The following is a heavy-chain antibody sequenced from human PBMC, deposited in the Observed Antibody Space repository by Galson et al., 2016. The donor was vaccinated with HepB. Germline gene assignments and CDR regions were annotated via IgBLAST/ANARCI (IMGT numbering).Heavy chain of an antibody. Sequence: SLRLSCAASGFSVSSNDASWVRQAPGKGLEWVSVSYSGGRTCYADSVKGRFTVSRDNSKNTLYLQMNSLRVEDTAVYYCAREGCINGACHLDGFDVWGQGPMVTVSS. D-gene: IGHD2-8*01. J-gene: IGHJ3*01. V-gene: IGHV3-53*01. CDR3: AREGCINGACHLDGFDV. CDR1: GFSVSSND. CDR2: SYSGGRT.